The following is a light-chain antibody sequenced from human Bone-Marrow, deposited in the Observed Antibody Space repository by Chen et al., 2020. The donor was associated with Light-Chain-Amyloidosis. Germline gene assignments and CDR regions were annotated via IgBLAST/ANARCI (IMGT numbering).Light chain of an antibody. CDR3: QVWDRSSDRPV. CDR2: DDR. Sequence: SYVLTQPSSVSVAPGQTATIACGGNNIGSTSVHWYQQTPGQAPLLVVYDDRDRPSGIPELLSGSNSGTTATLTISRVEAGDEADYYCQVWDRSSDRPVFGGGTKLTVL. CDR1: NIGSTS. J-gene: IGLJ3*02. V-gene: IGLV3-21*02.